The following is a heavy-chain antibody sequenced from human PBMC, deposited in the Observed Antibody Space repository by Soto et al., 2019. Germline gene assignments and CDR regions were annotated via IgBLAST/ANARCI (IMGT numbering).Heavy chain of an antibody. CDR1: GGSFSGYY. D-gene: IGHD6-6*01. J-gene: IGHJ5*02. Sequence: NPSETLSLTCAVYGGSFSGYYWSWIRQPPGKGLEWIGEINHSGSTNYNPSLKSRVTISVDTSKNQFSLKLSSVTAADTAVYYCARAIAARYLTWGQGTLVTVSS. CDR2: INHSGST. V-gene: IGHV4-34*01. CDR3: ARAIAARYLT.